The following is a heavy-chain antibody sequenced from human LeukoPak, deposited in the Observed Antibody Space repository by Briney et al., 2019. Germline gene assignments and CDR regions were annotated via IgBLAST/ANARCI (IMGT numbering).Heavy chain of an antibody. CDR2: FDPEVGET. Sequence: ASMKVSCKVTGNTLSEFSMHWVRQSPGKGLEWMGGFDPEVGETVYAQKFQGRVTMTEDTPTETAYMELSSLRSEDTAVYYCATDLLAGGLKTFDPWGQGTLVTVSS. CDR3: ATDLLAGGLKTFDP. CDR1: GNTLSEFS. J-gene: IGHJ5*02. V-gene: IGHV1-24*01.